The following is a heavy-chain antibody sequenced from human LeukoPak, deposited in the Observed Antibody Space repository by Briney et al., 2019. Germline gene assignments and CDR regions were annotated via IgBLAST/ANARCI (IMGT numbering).Heavy chain of an antibody. Sequence: GGSLRLSCAASGFTFSSYAMSWVRQAPGKGLEWVSIIYSGGSTSYADSVKGRFTISRDNSKNTLYLQMNSLRAEDTAVYYCAKHIPYGDYMDYWGQGTLVTVSS. J-gene: IGHJ4*02. D-gene: IGHD4-17*01. V-gene: IGHV3-23*03. CDR3: AKHIPYGDYMDY. CDR2: IYSGGST. CDR1: GFTFSSYA.